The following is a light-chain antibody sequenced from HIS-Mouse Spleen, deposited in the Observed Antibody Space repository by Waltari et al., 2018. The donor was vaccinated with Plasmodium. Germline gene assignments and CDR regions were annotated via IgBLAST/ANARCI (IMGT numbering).Light chain of an antibody. V-gene: IGKV1-39*01. Sequence: DIQMTQSPSSLSASVGDRVTITCRASQSISSYLNWYQQKPGKAPKLLIYAASSLQSGAPSRFSGSGSVTDFTLTISSLQPEDFATYYCQQSHTFGQGTKLEIK. CDR2: AAS. J-gene: IGKJ2*01. CDR3: QQSHT. CDR1: QSISSY.